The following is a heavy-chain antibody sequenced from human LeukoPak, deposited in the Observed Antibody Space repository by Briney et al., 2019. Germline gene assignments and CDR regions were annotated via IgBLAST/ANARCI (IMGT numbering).Heavy chain of an antibody. D-gene: IGHD5-18*01. CDR3: ANGYNYGLDY. CDR2: ISSTSSYI. Sequence: PGGSLRLSCAASGFSSITYNMNWVRQAPGKGLEWVSSISSTSSYIYYADSVKGRFTISRDNSKNTLYLQMNSLRAEDTAVYYCANGYNYGLDYWGQGTLVTVSS. CDR1: GFSSITYN. V-gene: IGHV3-21*04. J-gene: IGHJ4*02.